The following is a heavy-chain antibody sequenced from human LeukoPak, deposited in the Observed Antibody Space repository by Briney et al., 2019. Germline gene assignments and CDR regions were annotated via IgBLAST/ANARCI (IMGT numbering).Heavy chain of an antibody. CDR3: ARDPYGSGDGYFDY. CDR1: GFTFSDHG. J-gene: IGHJ4*02. V-gene: IGHV3-33*01. Sequence: GRSLRLSCAASGFTFSDHGMHWVRQAPGKGLEWVAIIWYNGSKKYYAESVKGRFTISRDNSKNTLYLQMSSLRAEDTAVYYCARDPYGSGDGYFDYWGQGTLVTVSS. D-gene: IGHD3-10*01. CDR2: IWYNGSKK.